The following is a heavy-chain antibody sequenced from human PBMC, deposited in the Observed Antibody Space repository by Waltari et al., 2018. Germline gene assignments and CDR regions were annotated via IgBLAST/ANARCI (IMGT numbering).Heavy chain of an antibody. CDR2: GST. Sequence: GSTYYNPSLKSRVTISVDRSKNQFSLKLSSVTAADTAVYYCARVGRKSYFDYWGQGTLVTVTS. CDR3: ARVGRKSYFDY. V-gene: IGHV4-30-2*01. J-gene: IGHJ4*02.